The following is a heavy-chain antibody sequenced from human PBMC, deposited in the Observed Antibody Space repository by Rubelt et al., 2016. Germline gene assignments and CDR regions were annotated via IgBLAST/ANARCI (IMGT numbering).Heavy chain of an antibody. D-gene: IGHD1-26*01. CDR3: ARQKYGGSYADY. Sequence: GSTNFNPSLKSQITISVDTSKNQFSLRLSSVTAADTAVYYCARQKYGGSYADYWGQGTLVTVSS. CDR2: GST. J-gene: IGHJ4*02. V-gene: IGHV4-59*08.